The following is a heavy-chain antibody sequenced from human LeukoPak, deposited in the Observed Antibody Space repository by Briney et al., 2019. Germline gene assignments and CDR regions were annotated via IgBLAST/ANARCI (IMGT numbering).Heavy chain of an antibody. D-gene: IGHD5-12*01. J-gene: IGHJ4*02. Sequence: SVKVSCKASGGTFSSYCISWVRQAPGQGLEWMGGIIPIFGTANYAQKFQGRVTITADESTSTAYMELSSLRSEDTAVYYCARGLRAGYDLCYWGQGTLVTVSS. CDR1: GGTFSSYC. CDR2: IIPIFGTA. CDR3: ARGLRAGYDLCY. V-gene: IGHV1-69*01.